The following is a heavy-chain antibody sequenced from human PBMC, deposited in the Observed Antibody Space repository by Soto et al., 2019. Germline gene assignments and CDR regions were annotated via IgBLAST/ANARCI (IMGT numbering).Heavy chain of an antibody. CDR3: ARDVAAGDH. J-gene: IGHJ4*02. CDR2: INPASGST. Sequence: QVQLVQSGAEVKKPGASVNLSCRTSGYTFTHYDIHWVRQAPGQGLEWLGIINPASGSTNYAQDFQGRVTLTMDTTTTTVYMDLSGLRAEDTAIVDGARDVAAGDHWGQGTLVTVSS. D-gene: IGHD6-13*01. CDR1: GYTFTHYD. V-gene: IGHV1-46*01.